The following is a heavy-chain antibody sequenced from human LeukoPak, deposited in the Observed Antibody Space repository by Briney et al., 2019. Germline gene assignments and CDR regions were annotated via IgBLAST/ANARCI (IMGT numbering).Heavy chain of an antibody. D-gene: IGHD3-10*01. J-gene: IGHJ5*02. Sequence: GGSLRLSCAASGFSVSTKYMSWGRQAPGKGLEWVSIINVGGDTYYADSVKGRFTISRDTSKNTVYLQMDNLRAEDTAVYYCARGQGFLLDLWGQGTLVTVPS. CDR2: INVGGDT. V-gene: IGHV3-53*01. CDR3: ARGQGFLLDL. CDR1: GFSVSTKY.